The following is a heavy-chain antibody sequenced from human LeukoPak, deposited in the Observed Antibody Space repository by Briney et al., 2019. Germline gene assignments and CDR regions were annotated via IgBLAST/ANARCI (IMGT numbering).Heavy chain of an antibody. CDR1: GFRFSTYS. CDR2: VRSDGVTT. CDR3: AILSWDGRGSFY. V-gene: IGHV3-23*01. Sequence: GGSLRLSCAASGFRFSTYSMSWVRQAPGKGLEWVSAVRSDGVTTFYADSVRGRFTISRGNSRGTLSLQMNSLRADDTAVYFCAILSWDGRGSFYWGQGTLVTVSS. J-gene: IGHJ4*02. D-gene: IGHD2/OR15-2a*01.